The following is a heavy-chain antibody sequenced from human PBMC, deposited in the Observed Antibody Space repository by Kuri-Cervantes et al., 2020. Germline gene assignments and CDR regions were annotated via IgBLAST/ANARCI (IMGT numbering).Heavy chain of an antibody. CDR1: GFTFSSYA. J-gene: IGHJ4*02. Sequence: GESLKISCAASGFTFSSYAMHWVRQAPGKGLEWVAVISYDGSNKYYADSVKGRFTISRDNSKNTLYLQMNSLRAEDTAVYYCARDRGYSYGEFDYWGQGTLVTVSS. CDR2: ISYDGSNK. D-gene: IGHD5-18*01. CDR3: ARDRGYSYGEFDY. V-gene: IGHV3-30*14.